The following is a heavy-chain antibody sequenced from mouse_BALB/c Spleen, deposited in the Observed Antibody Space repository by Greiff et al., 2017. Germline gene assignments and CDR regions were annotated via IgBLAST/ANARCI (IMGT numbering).Heavy chain of an antibody. CDR3: ARRGYYDYDGWYFDV. J-gene: IGHJ1*01. Sequence: VQLQQSGPELVKPGASVKIPCKASGYTFTDYNMDWVKQSHGKSLEWIGDINPNNGGTIYNQKFKGKATLTVDKSSSTAYMELRSLTSEDTAVYYCARRGYYDYDGWYFDVWGAGTTVTVSS. CDR1: GYTFTDYN. CDR2: INPNNGGT. V-gene: IGHV1-18*01. D-gene: IGHD2-4*01.